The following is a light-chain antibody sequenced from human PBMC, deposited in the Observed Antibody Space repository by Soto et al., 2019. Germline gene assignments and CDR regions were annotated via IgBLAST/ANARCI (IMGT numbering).Light chain of an antibody. J-gene: IGLJ3*02. Sequence: QSALTQPASVSGSAGQSITISCSGTMRDVGAYNLVSWYQQHPGTAPKLIIYEVRNRPSGISSRFSGSRSGNTASLTISGLQSEDEGEYYCSAYTARSPLAFGVGTKVTVL. V-gene: IGLV2-14*01. CDR3: SAYTARSPLA. CDR2: EVR. CDR1: MRDVGAYNL.